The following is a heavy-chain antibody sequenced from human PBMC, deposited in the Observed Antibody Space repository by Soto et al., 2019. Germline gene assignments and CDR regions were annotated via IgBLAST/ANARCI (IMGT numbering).Heavy chain of an antibody. CDR3: ARVPIATMIPQGFYYYYGMDV. J-gene: IGHJ6*02. CDR2: IYHSGST. CDR1: GGSISSSNW. D-gene: IGHD3-22*01. Sequence: QVQLQESGPGLVKPSGTLSLTCAVSGGSISSSNWWSWVRQPPGKGLEWIGEIYHSGSTNYNPSLKSRVTISVDKSKNQFSLKLSSVTAADTAVYYCARVPIATMIPQGFYYYYGMDVWGQGTTVTVSS. V-gene: IGHV4-4*02.